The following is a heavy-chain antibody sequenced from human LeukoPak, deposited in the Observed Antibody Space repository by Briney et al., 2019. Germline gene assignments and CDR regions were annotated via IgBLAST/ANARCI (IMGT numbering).Heavy chain of an antibody. CDR2: INGDESST. CDR1: AFTFNTYW. CDR3: ARGAKWAYYFDY. J-gene: IGHJ4*02. Sequence: GGSLRLSCAASAFTFNTYWMHWVRQVPGRGLEWVSRINGDESSTNYADSVKGRFTISRDNAKDTLYLHMNSLTAEDTADYYCARGAKWAYYFDYWGQGTLVTVSS. V-gene: IGHV3-74*01. D-gene: IGHD1-26*01.